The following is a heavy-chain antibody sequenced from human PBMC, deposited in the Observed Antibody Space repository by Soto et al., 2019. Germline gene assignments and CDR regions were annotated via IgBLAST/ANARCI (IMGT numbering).Heavy chain of an antibody. J-gene: IGHJ6*02. Sequence: GGSLRLSCAASGFTFSSYSMYWVRQAPGKGLEWVSSISSSSSYIYYADSVKGRFTISRDNAKNSLYLQMNSLRAEDTAVYYCARDVVVVRPGYGMDVWGQGTTVTVSS. V-gene: IGHV3-21*01. CDR2: ISSSSSYI. CDR1: GFTFSSYS. CDR3: ARDVVVVRPGYGMDV. D-gene: IGHD2-15*01.